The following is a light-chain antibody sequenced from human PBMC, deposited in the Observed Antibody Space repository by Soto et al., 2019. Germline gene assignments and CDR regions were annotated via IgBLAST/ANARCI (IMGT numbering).Light chain of an antibody. CDR2: EGS. CDR1: SSDIGSYNL. Sequence: QSALTQPASVSGSPGQSITISCTGISSDIGSYNLVSGYQQHPGKAPKLMIYEGSKRPSGVSDRFSGSKSGNTASLTISGLQAEDEADYYCCSYAPGGTNVVIGGGTKLTVL. J-gene: IGLJ2*01. CDR3: CSYAPGGTNVV. V-gene: IGLV2-23*01.